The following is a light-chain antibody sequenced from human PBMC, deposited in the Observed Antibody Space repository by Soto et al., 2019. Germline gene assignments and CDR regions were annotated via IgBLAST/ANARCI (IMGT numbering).Light chain of an antibody. CDR1: QSVSNN. Sequence: ILMTQSPATLSVSPGERATLSCRASQSVSNNLAWYQQKPGQAPRLLIYDASTWATGIPARFSGSGSGTVFTPTLTGLHSEDFAVYYCQQYTNWPPWTLGHGTNVYI. V-gene: IGKV3-15*01. CDR2: DAS. J-gene: IGKJ1*01. CDR3: QQYTNWPPWT.